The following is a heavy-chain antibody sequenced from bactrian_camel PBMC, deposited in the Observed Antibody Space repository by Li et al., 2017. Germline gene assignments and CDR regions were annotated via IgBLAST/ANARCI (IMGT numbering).Heavy chain of an antibody. J-gene: IGHJ4*01. D-gene: IGHD6*01. CDR1: GFTFSSSW. Sequence: DVQLVESGGGLVQPGGSLRLSCAASGFTFSSSWMYWVRQAPGKGLEWVSSIYTGGGSTYYADSVKGRFTISRDNAKNTVYLQMNNLKPEDTAMYYCAMLYPAYAVVADETNYWGQGTQVTVS. CDR2: IYTGGGST. CDR3: AMLYPAYAVVADETNY. V-gene: IGHV3S19*01.